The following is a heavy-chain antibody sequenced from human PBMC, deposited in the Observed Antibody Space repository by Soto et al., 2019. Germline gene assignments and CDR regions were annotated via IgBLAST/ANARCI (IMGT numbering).Heavy chain of an antibody. Sequence: SVKVSCKASGGTFSSYAISWVRQAPGQGLEWMGGIIPIFGTANYAQKFQGRVTITADESTSTAYMELSSLRSEDTAVYYCARGYYDSSGYLSIENYFDYWGQGTLVTVSS. CDR2: IIPIFGTA. CDR1: GGTFSSYA. J-gene: IGHJ4*02. V-gene: IGHV1-69*13. D-gene: IGHD3-22*01. CDR3: ARGYYDSSGYLSIENYFDY.